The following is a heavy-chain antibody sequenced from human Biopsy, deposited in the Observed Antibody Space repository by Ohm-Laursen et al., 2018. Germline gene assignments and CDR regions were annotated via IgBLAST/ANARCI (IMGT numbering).Heavy chain of an antibody. CDR3: ARLGSGDYFPTFFDF. CDR2: IFYSANT. J-gene: IGHJ4*02. Sequence: TLSLTWTVSGVSINGGRYYWNWIRHHPGKGLEWIGNIFYSANTYYNPSLKSRVTISVDTSKNQFSLKLSSVTAAGTAVYYCARLGSGDYFPTFFDFWGQGALVTVSS. D-gene: IGHD5-12*01. CDR1: GVSINGGRYY. V-gene: IGHV4-31*02.